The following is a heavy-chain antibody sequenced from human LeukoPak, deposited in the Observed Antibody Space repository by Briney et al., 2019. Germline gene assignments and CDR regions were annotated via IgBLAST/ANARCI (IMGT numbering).Heavy chain of an antibody. CDR2: ISSSGSTI. CDR1: GFTFSSYE. V-gene: IGHV3-48*03. J-gene: IGHJ6*02. Sequence: GGSLRLSCAASGFTFSSYEMNWVRQAPGKGLEWVSYISSSGSTIYYADSVKGRFTISRDNAKNSLYLQMNSLRAEDTAVYYCARSSDCGGVCYSHYYYFGMDVWGQGTTVTVSS. D-gene: IGHD2-21*02. CDR3: ARSSDCGGVCYSHYYYFGMDV.